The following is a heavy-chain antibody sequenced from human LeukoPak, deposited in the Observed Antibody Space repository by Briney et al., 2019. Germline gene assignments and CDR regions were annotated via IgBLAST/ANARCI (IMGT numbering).Heavy chain of an antibody. CDR3: ARDGGQQLDPYYFDY. D-gene: IGHD6-13*01. J-gene: IGHJ4*02. V-gene: IGHV1-2*02. CDR2: IDPNNGDT. Sequence: ASVKVSCKASGYTFTGYYMHWVRQAPGQGLEWLGWIDPNNGDTNYAHGLQGRVTMTPDTSTSTASMELRRLRSHATAVYYCARDGGQQLDPYYFDYWGQGTLVTVSS. CDR1: GYTFTGYY.